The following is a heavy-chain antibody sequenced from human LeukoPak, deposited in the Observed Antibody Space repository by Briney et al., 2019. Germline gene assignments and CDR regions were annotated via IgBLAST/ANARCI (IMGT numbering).Heavy chain of an antibody. CDR2: ISSSSSTI. CDR3: ARVLHKRNYDSSVYYGY. J-gene: IGHJ4*02. Sequence: GGPVSLSCAASGFTFSSYSMNWVRQAPGKGLEGVSYISSSSSTIYYADSVKGRFTISRDNAKNSLYLQMNSLRAEDTAVYYCARVLHKRNYDSSVYYGYWGQGTLVTVSS. D-gene: IGHD3-22*01. CDR1: GFTFSSYS. V-gene: IGHV3-48*01.